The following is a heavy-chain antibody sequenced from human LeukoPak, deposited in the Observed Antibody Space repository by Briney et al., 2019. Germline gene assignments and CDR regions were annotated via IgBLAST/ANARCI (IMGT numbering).Heavy chain of an antibody. D-gene: IGHD2-2*01. J-gene: IGHJ5*02. V-gene: IGHV3-30*02. CDR3: AKDLFLGYCSSTSCYNWFDP. CDR1: GFTFTSYG. CDR2: IRYDGSNK. Sequence: PGGSLRLSCAASGFTFTSYGMHWVRQAPGKGLEWVAFIRYDGSNKYYADSVKGRFTISRDNSKNTLYLQMTSLRAEDTAVYYCAKDLFLGYCSSTSCYNWFDPWGQGTLVTVSS.